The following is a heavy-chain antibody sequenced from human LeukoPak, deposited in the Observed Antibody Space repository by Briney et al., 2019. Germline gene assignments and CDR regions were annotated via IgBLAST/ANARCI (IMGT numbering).Heavy chain of an antibody. D-gene: IGHD6-13*01. CDR1: GGSISSYY. Sequence: SETLSLTCTVSGGSISSYYWSWIRQPPGKGLGWIGYIYYSGSTNYNPSLKSRVTISVDTSKNQFSLKLSSVTAADTAVYYCASIAAAGTGVDYWGQGTLVTVSS. V-gene: IGHV4-59*01. CDR2: IYYSGST. CDR3: ASIAAAGTGVDY. J-gene: IGHJ4*02.